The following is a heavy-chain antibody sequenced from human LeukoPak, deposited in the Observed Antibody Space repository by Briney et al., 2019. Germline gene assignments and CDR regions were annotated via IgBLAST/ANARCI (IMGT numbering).Heavy chain of an antibody. CDR3: AHRGAAAVYFDY. V-gene: IGHV2-5*02. J-gene: IGHJ4*02. CDR2: IYWDDDK. CDR1: GFSLSTSGVG. D-gene: IGHD6-13*01. Sequence: SGPTLVKPTQTLTLTCTFSGFSLSTSGVGVGWIRQPPGKALEWLALIYWDDDKRYSPSLKSRLTITKDTSKNQVVLTMTNMDPVDTVTYYCAHRGAAAVYFDYWGQGTLVTVSS.